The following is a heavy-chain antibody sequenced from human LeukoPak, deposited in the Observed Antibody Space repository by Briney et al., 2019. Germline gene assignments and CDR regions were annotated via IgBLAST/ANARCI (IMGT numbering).Heavy chain of an antibody. CDR2: IYTSGST. J-gene: IGHJ4*02. V-gene: IGHV4-4*07. D-gene: IGHD6-6*01. CDR3: ARSSNSPSLPNDY. Sequence: PSETLSLTCTVPGGSISTYYWNWIRQPAGKGLEWIGRIYTSGSTNYNPSLKSRVTMSVDTSKNQFSLKLSSVTAADTAVYYCARSSNSPSLPNDYWGQGTLVTVSS. CDR1: GGSISTYY.